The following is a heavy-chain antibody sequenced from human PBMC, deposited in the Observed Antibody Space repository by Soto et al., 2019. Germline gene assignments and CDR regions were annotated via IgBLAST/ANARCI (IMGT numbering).Heavy chain of an antibody. Sequence: EVQLVESGGGLVQPGGSLRLSCAASGFTFSSDWMSWVRQAPGKGLEWVANIKQDGSEKYYVDSVKGRFTISRDNAKNLLYLQMKSLRAEDTAVYYCARDEEVRGDVGYCGQGTLVTVSS. CDR1: GFTFSSDW. CDR2: IKQDGSEK. CDR3: ARDEEVRGDVGY. D-gene: IGHD3-10*01. V-gene: IGHV3-7*01. J-gene: IGHJ4*02.